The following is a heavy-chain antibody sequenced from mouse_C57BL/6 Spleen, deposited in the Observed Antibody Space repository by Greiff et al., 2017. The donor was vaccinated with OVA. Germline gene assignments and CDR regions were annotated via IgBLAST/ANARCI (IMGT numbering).Heavy chain of an antibody. CDR3: TRDHRAYYFDY. CDR1: GFTFSSYA. J-gene: IGHJ2*01. Sequence: EVKLMESGEGLVKPGGSLKLSCAASGFTFSSYAMSWVRQTPEKRLEWVAYISSGGDYIYYADTVKGRFTISRDNARNTLYLQMSSLKSEDTAMYYCTRDHRAYYFDYWGQGTTLTVSS. V-gene: IGHV5-9-1*02. CDR2: ISSGGDYI.